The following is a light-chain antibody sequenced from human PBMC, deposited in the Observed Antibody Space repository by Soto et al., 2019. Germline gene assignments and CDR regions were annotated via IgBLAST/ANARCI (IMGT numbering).Light chain of an antibody. CDR1: QGINSA. CDR3: QQFNSYPFT. V-gene: IGKV1-13*02. CDR2: DAS. J-gene: IGKJ4*01. Sequence: AIQLTQSPSSLSASVGDRVTITCRASQGINSALAWYHQKPGKAPKLLIYDASSLESGVPSRFSGSGSGTDFTLTINSLQPEDFATYYCQQFNSYPFTXGGGTKVDIK.